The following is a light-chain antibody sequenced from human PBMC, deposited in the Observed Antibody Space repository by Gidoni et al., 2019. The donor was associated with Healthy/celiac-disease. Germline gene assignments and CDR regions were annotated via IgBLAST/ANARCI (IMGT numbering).Light chain of an antibody. V-gene: IGLV3-21*02. CDR1: NIGSKS. CDR3: QVWDSSSDHVV. Sequence: YVLTQPPPVPVAPGQTARITCGGNNIGSKSVHGYQQKPGQAPVLVVYDDSDRPSGIPERFSGSNSGNTATLTISKVEAGDEADYYCQVWDSSSDHVVFGGGTKLTVL. J-gene: IGLJ2*01. CDR2: DDS.